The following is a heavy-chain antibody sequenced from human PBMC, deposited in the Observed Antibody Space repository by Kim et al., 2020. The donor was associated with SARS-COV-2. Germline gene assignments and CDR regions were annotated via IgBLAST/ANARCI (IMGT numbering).Heavy chain of an antibody. D-gene: IGHD3-10*01. Sequence: SETLSLTCTVSGGSISNSSYYWGWIRQTPGKGLEWIGSISDSGSTYYNPSLKSRVTISVDMSKNQFSLKLSAVTAADTAVYYCASRVPYYSGSGNFSKKGFLDYWGQGTLVTVSS. V-gene: IGHV4-39*01. CDR2: ISDSGST. CDR1: GGSISNSSYY. CDR3: ASRVPYYSGSGNFSKKGFLDY. J-gene: IGHJ4*02.